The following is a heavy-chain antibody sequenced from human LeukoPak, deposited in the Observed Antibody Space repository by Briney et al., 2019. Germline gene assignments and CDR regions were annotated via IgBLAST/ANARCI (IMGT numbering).Heavy chain of an antibody. CDR1: GFTFTDYG. Sequence: XAAXGFTFTDYGIHWVRQAPGKGLEGVAFIRYDGTIKYYADSVKGRFTISRDNSRNTLYLQMNSLRTEDTAVYYCAKVGTASKPSDLDYWGQGTLVTVSS. D-gene: IGHD1-1*01. CDR3: AKVGTASKPSDLDY. V-gene: IGHV3-30*02. J-gene: IGHJ4*02. CDR2: IRYDGTIK.